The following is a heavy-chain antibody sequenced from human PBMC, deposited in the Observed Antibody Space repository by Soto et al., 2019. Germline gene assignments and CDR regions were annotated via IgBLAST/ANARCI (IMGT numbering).Heavy chain of an antibody. CDR3: AKDEGAAVESPGD. CDR2: ISAHGGQT. Sequence: EVQLLESGGHLEQPGGSLTLSCAASGFTFRNYAMNWVRQAPGKGLEWVSFISAHGGQTHYADTVKGRFTISRDNTNSHLYLQMNSLGSDDTALYYCAKDEGAAVESPGDWGQGTLVTVSS. V-gene: IGHV3-23*01. CDR1: GFTFRNYA. D-gene: IGHD6-13*01. J-gene: IGHJ4*02.